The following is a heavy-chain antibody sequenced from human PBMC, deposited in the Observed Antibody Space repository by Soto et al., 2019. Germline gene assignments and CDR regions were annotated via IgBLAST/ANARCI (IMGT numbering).Heavy chain of an antibody. J-gene: IGHJ6*02. CDR2: IIPIFGTA. CDR3: ARDWGYCCSTSFSYYYGMDV. V-gene: IGHV1-69*13. CDR1: GGTFSSYA. D-gene: IGHD2-2*01. Sequence: SVKVSCKASGGTFSSYAISWVRQAPGQGLEWMGGIIPIFGTANYAQKFQGRVTITADESTSTAYMELSSLRSEDTAVYYCARDWGYCCSTSFSYYYGMDVWGQGTTVTVSS.